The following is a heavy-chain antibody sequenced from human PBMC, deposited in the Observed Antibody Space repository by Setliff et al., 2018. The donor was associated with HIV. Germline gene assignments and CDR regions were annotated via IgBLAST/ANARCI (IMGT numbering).Heavy chain of an antibody. Sequence: SETLSLTCTVSGGSVSSSNYFWNWIRQPAGKGLEWIGHVSASGSTSYNPSLRSRVAISEDTSKNQFSVKLKSVTAADTAIYYCARGGPTVAYGVDVWGQGTTVTVS. D-gene: IGHD4-17*01. CDR2: VSASGST. J-gene: IGHJ6*02. CDR1: GGSVSSSNYF. CDR3: ARGGPTVAYGVDV. V-gene: IGHV4-61*10.